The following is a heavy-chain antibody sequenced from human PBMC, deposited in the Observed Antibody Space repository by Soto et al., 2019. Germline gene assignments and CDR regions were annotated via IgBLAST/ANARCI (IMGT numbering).Heavy chain of an antibody. CDR3: ARARATIAAAAIFDC. CDR2: VYRTGST. D-gene: IGHD6-13*01. V-gene: IGHV4-4*02. J-gene: IGHJ4*02. CDR1: GGSISTYNW. Sequence: QVQLQESGPGLVKPSGTLSLTCAVSGGSISTYNWWSWVRQPPGKGLEWIGEVYRTGSTNYNPSLESRVIVSIDKSKHQFSLKLTSVTAADTAVYYCARARATIAAAAIFDCWGQGTLVTVSS.